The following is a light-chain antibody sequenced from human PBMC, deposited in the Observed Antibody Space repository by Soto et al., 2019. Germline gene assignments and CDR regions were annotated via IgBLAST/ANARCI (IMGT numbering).Light chain of an antibody. CDR1: SSDVGAYNY. Sequence: QSALTQPASVSGSLGQSITISCTGTSSDVGAYNYVSWYQQHPDKAPKLLIFAVTKLPSGVSGRFAGSKSGITSSLSISWLQPDDEADYYCTSYSSSSPVLFGGGTKLTVL. CDR2: AVT. V-gene: IGLV2-14*01. J-gene: IGLJ2*01. CDR3: TSYSSSSPVL.